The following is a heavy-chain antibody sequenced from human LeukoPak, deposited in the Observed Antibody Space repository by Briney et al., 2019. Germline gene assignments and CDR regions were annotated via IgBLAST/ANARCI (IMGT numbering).Heavy chain of an antibody. D-gene: IGHD6-19*01. V-gene: IGHV3-20*04. Sequence: GGSLRLSCAASGFTFDDYGLSWVRQVPGKGLEWVSGLNWNGGSTGYADSVKGRFTISRDNAKNSLYLQMNSLRAEDTALYYCARQGPQWLVQGNYMDVWGKGTTVTVSS. J-gene: IGHJ6*03. CDR1: GFTFDDYG. CDR3: ARQGPQWLVQGNYMDV. CDR2: LNWNGGST.